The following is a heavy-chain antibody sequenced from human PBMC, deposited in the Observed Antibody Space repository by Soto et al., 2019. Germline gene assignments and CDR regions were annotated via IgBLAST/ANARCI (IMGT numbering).Heavy chain of an antibody. CDR3: ATRRFSSPEFSP. V-gene: IGHV3-23*01. J-gene: IGHJ5*02. Sequence: GGSLRLSCAASGFSFSKYAMIWVRQAPGKGQEWVSGITGSGGTIEYSASVKGRFTISRDNSKNTVYLQMNSLRASDTAMYYCATRRFSSPEFSPWGQGTLVTVSS. CDR2: ITGSGGTI. D-gene: IGHD3-10*01. CDR1: GFSFSKYA.